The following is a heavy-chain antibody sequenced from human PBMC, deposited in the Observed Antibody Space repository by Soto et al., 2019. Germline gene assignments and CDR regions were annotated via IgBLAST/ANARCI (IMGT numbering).Heavy chain of an antibody. CDR2: ISYDGSNK. V-gene: IGHV3-30*18. J-gene: IGHJ6*02. CDR1: GFTFSSYG. Sequence: SLRLPCAASGFTFSSYGMHWVRQAPGKGLEWVAVISYDGSNKYYADSVKGRFTISRDNSKNTLYLQMNSLRAEDTAVYYCAKGTGIAAAGPSGYGMDVWGQGTTVTVSS. CDR3: AKGTGIAAAGPSGYGMDV. D-gene: IGHD6-13*01.